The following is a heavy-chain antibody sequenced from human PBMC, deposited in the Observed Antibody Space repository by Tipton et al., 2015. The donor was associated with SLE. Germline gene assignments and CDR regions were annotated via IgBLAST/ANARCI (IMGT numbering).Heavy chain of an antibody. J-gene: IGHJ4*02. V-gene: IGHV1-69*01. CDR2: IIPIFGTA. D-gene: IGHD1-1*01. Sequence: QSGPEVKKPGSSVKVSCKASGGTFSSYAISWVRQAPGQGLEWMGGIIPIFGTANYAQKFQGRVTITADESTSTAYMELRSLRSDDTAVYYCARDRGYGHLSHYFDYWGQGALVTVSS. CDR3: ARDRGYGHLSHYFDY. CDR1: GGTFSSYA.